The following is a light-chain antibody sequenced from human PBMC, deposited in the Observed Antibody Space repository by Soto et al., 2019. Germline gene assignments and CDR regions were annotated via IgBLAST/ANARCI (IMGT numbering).Light chain of an antibody. Sequence: QSALTQPASVSGSPGQSITISCTGTNSDVGTYELVSWYQQHPGRAPKLMIYEGSKWPSGVSNRFSGSKSGDTASLTISGLQAEDEANYYCCSYAASSALWVFGGGTKLTVL. CDR1: NSDVGTYEL. CDR2: EGS. V-gene: IGLV2-23*01. CDR3: CSYAASSALWV. J-gene: IGLJ3*02.